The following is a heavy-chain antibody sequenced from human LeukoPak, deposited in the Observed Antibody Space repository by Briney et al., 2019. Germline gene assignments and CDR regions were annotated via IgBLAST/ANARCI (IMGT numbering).Heavy chain of an antibody. Sequence: SETLSLTCAVYGVSFSGYYWSWIRQPPGKGLEWIGEINHSGSTNYNPSLKSRVTISVDTSKNQFSLKLSSVTAADTAVYYCAGDSSGYYYEDYWGQGTLVTVSS. CDR3: AGDSSGYYYEDY. V-gene: IGHV4-34*01. D-gene: IGHD3-22*01. CDR2: INHSGST. J-gene: IGHJ4*02. CDR1: GVSFSGYY.